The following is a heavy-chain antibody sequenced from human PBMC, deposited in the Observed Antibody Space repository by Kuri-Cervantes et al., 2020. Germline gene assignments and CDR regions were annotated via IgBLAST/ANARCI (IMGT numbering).Heavy chain of an antibody. CDR2: INHSGST. CDR3: ARRNQVYSSGWYGSASSSMDV. Sequence: SETLSLTCAVYGESFSGYYWSWIRQPPGKGLEWIGEINHSGSTNYNPSLKSRVTISVDTSKNQFSLKLSSVTAADTAVYYRARRNQVYSSGWYGSASSSMDVWGQGTTVTVSS. CDR1: GESFSGYY. J-gene: IGHJ6*02. D-gene: IGHD6-19*01. V-gene: IGHV4-34*01.